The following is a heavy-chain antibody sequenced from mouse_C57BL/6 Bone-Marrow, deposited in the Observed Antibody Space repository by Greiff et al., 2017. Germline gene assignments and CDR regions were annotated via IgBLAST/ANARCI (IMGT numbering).Heavy chain of an antibody. CDR1: GFSLSTFGMG. V-gene: IGHV8-8*01. CDR3: ARIAYYDYDGFDD. J-gene: IGHJ2*01. D-gene: IGHD2-4*01. Sequence: QVTLKESGPGILQPSQTLSLTCSFSGFSLSTFGMGVGWIRQPSGKGLESLAHIWWDDDRYYNPALKSRLTISKYTSKNQVFLKIANVDTADTATYYCARIAYYDYDGFDDWGQGTTLTVSS. CDR2: IWWDDDR.